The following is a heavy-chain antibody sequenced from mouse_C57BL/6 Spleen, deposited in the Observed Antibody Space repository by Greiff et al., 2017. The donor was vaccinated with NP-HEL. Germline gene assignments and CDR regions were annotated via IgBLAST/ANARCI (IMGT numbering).Heavy chain of an antibody. CDR2: IDPENGDT. D-gene: IGHD2-5*01. CDR3: TTGSNYPYYAMDY. CDR1: GFNIKDDY. J-gene: IGHJ4*01. V-gene: IGHV14-4*01. Sequence: EVQLVESGAELVRPGASVTLSCTASGFNIKDDYMHWVKQRPEQGLEWIGWIDPENGDTEYASKFQGKATITADTSSNTAYLQLSSLTSEDTAVYYCTTGSNYPYYAMDYWGQGTSVTVSS.